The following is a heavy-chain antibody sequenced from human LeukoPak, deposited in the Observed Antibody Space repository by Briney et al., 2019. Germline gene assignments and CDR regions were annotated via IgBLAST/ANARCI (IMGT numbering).Heavy chain of an antibody. J-gene: IGHJ3*02. CDR3: ARDMVYYYDSSGYLGDAFDI. V-gene: IGHV4-39*07. D-gene: IGHD3-22*01. Sequence: SETLSLTCTVSGGSISSSSYYWGWNRQPPGKGLEWIGSIYYSGSTYYNPSLKSRVTISVDTSKNQFSLKLSSVTAADTAVYYCARDMVYYYDSSGYLGDAFDIWGQGTMVTVSS. CDR1: GGSISSSSYY. CDR2: IYYSGST.